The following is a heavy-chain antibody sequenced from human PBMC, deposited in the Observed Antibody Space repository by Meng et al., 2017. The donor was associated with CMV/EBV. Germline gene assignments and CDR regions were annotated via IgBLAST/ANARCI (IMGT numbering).Heavy chain of an antibody. CDR1: GFSLSTSRVG. Sequence: SGPTLVKPTQTLTLTCTFSGFSLSTSRVGVGWIRQPPGKALERLALIYWNDDKRYSPSLKSRLTITKDTSKNQVVLTMTNMDPVDTVTYYCAHTKSYYDILTGYQPGYFDYWGQGTLVTVSS. V-gene: IGHV2-5*01. J-gene: IGHJ4*02. CDR3: AHTKSYYDILTGYQPGYFDY. D-gene: IGHD3-9*01. CDR2: IYWNDDK.